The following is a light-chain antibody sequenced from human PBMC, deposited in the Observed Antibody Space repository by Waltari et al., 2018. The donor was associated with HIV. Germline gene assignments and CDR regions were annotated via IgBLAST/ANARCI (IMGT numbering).Light chain of an antibody. J-gene: IGLJ1*01. CDR3: SSYAGTYIV. V-gene: IGLV2-11*01. Sequence: QSALTQPLSVSGSLGQSVTIACTGTSSDVGTYNRVSWYQPSPGKAPKVIIYHVRGRPAGVPDRFSGSKSANTASLTISRLQAEDEADYHCSSYAGTYIVFGTGTKVSVL. CDR2: HVR. CDR1: SSDVGTYNR.